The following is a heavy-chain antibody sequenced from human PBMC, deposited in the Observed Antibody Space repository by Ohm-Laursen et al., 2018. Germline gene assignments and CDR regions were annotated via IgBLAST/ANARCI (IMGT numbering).Heavy chain of an antibody. D-gene: IGHD2-2*01. J-gene: IGHJ6*02. CDR3: AMYPYYYYGMDV. Sequence: GTLSLTCSVSGGSISSYYWSWTRQSPGKGLEWIGYIYKSGSTNYNPSLKSRVTISVDTSKNQFSLKLSSVTAADTAVYYCAMYPYYYYGMDVWGQGTTVTVSS. CDR2: IYKSGST. V-gene: IGHV4-59*01. CDR1: GGSISSYY.